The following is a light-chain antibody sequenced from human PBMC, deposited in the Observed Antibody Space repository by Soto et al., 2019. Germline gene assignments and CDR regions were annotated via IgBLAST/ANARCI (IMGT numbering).Light chain of an antibody. V-gene: IGLV1-40*01. Sequence: QSVLTPTPSVSGAPGQRVTISCTGSSSNIGAGYDVHWYQQLPGTAPKLLIYGNSNRPSGVPDRFSGSKSGTSASLAITGLQTEDEADYYCQSYDSSLSGVVFGGGTKLTVL. J-gene: IGLJ2*01. CDR3: QSYDSSLSGVV. CDR1: SSNIGAGYD. CDR2: GNS.